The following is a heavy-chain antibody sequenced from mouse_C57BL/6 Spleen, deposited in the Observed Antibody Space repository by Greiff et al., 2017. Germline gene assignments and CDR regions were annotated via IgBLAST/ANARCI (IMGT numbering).Heavy chain of an antibody. D-gene: IGHD1-1*01. CDR1: GYTFTSYW. V-gene: IGHV1-53*01. CDR2: INPSNGGT. CDR3: ARYYYGSSYRYFDV. Sequence: VQLQQPGTELVKPGASVKLSCKASGYTFTSYWMHWVKQRPGQGLEWIGNINPSNGGTNYNEKFKSKATLTVDKSSSTAYMQLSSLNSEDSAVYYCARYYYGSSYRYFDVWGTGTTVTVSS. J-gene: IGHJ1*03.